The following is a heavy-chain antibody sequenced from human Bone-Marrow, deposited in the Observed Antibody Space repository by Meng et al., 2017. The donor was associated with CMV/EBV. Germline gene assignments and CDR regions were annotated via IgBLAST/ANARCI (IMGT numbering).Heavy chain of an antibody. V-gene: IGHV1-8*01. Sequence: ASVKVSCKAAGYNFLNYDINWVRHSSGQGLEYMGWINPKSGNTDYAWKFQGRVTFTRNTSINTAYMELSSLRSEDTALYFCGRSGSGWYGGGIDYWGQGALVTVSS. CDR2: INPKSGNT. CDR1: GYNFLNYD. CDR3: GRSGSGWYGGGIDY. D-gene: IGHD6-19*01. J-gene: IGHJ4*02.